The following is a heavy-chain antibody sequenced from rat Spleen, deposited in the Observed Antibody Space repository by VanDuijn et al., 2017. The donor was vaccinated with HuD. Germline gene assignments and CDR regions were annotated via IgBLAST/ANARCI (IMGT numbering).Heavy chain of an antibody. J-gene: IGHJ1*01. CDR2: ISYDGRVT. V-gene: IGHV5-20*01. CDR3: TTVVGDSYWYFDF. CDR1: GFTFSDYY. D-gene: IGHD4-2*01. Sequence: EVQLVESDGGLVQPGRSLNLSCAASGFTFSDYYMAWVRQAPTKGLEWVASISYDGRVTYYRDSVKGRFTISRDNAKSTLYLQMDSLRSEDTATYYCTTVVGDSYWYFDFWGPGTMVTVSS.